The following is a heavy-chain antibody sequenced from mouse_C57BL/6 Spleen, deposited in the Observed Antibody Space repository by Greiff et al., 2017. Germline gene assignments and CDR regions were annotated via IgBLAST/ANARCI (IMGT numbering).Heavy chain of an antibody. D-gene: IGHD1-1*01. CDR1: GSSITSGYY. V-gene: IGHV3-6*01. CDR3: ARHYYGSSPYFDY. CDR2: ISYDGSN. Sequence: EVKLQESGPGLVKPSQSLSLTCSVTGSSITSGYYWNWIRQFPGHKLEWMGYISYDGSNNYNPSLKNRISITRDTSKNQFFLKLNSVTTEDTATYYCARHYYGSSPYFDYWGQGTTLTVSS. J-gene: IGHJ2*01.